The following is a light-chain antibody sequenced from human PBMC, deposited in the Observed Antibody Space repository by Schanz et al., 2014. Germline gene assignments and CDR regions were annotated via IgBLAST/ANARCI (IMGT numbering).Light chain of an antibody. Sequence: EIVLTQSPGTLSVSPGERATLSCRASQSVSSNLAWYQQKPGQAPRLLIYGASTRATGISARFSGSGSGTEFTLTISSLQSEDFGTYYCHQGNGFPRAFGPGTKVEIK. CDR2: GAS. J-gene: IGKJ3*01. CDR3: HQGNGFPRA. V-gene: IGKV3-15*01. CDR1: QSVSSN.